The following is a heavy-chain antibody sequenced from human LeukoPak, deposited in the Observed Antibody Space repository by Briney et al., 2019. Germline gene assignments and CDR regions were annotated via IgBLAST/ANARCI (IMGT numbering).Heavy chain of an antibody. J-gene: IGHJ4*02. CDR2: ISGSGDNT. CDR1: GFTFGKYW. Sequence: GGSLRLSCVASGFTFGKYWMSWVRQVPGKGLEWVSVISGSGDNTYYADSVKGRFTISRDNSKNMLYLQMNSLRAEDTAVYYCAKWKYSNSGIDGYWGQGTLVTVSS. CDR3: AKWKYSNSGIDGY. V-gene: IGHV3-23*01. D-gene: IGHD4-11*01.